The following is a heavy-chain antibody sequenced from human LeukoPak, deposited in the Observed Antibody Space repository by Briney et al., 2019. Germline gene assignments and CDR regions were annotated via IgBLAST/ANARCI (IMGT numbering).Heavy chain of an antibody. J-gene: IGHJ6*03. CDR2: IYYSGST. Sequence: SETLSLTCTVSGGSISSYYWSWIRQPPGKGLEWIGYIYYSGSTNYNPSLKSRVTISVDTSKNQFSLKLSSVTAVDTAVYYCARVKAARSSRGPYYYYYMDGWGKGTTVTVSS. D-gene: IGHD6-6*01. CDR3: ARVKAARSSRGPYYYYYMDG. CDR1: GGSISSYY. V-gene: IGHV4-59*01.